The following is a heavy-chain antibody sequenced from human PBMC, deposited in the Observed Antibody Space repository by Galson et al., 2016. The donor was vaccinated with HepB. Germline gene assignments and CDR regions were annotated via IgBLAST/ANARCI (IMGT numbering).Heavy chain of an antibody. D-gene: IGHD2-2*01. V-gene: IGHV3-30-3*01. CDR2: IPFDGNNK. Sequence: SLRLSCAVSGFTFRTYAMHWVRQAPGKGLEWVAVIPFDGNNKDYAESVKGRFTISRDNSKNTLFLQMNSLRTDDTAIYYCARDPAGGVGLPAAPDYWGQGTLVTISS. CDR3: ARDPAGGVGLPAAPDY. J-gene: IGHJ4*02. CDR1: GFTFRTYA.